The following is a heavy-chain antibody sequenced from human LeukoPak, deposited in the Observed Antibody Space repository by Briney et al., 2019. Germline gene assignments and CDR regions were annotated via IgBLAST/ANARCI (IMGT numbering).Heavy chain of an antibody. Sequence: ASVKVSCKASGYTFTSYGISWVRQAPGQGLEWMGWISAFNGNTNYAQKLQGRVTMTTDTSTSTAYMELRSLRSDDTAVYYCARQHSSSWYGNWFDPLGPGNPGHRLL. J-gene: IGHJ5*02. CDR1: GYTFTSYG. D-gene: IGHD6-13*01. CDR2: ISAFNGNT. CDR3: ARQHSSSWYGNWFDP. V-gene: IGHV1-18*01.